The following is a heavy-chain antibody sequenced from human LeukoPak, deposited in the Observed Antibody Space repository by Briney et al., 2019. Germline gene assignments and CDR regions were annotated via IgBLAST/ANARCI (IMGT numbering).Heavy chain of an antibody. J-gene: IGHJ4*02. Sequence: PSETLSLTCTVSGGSISSGSYYWSWIRQPPGKGLEWIGYIYYSGSTNYNPSLKSRVTMSVDTSKNQFSLKLSSVTAADTAVYYCAGRYYYDRSVPYWGQGTLVTVSS. CDR3: AGRYYYDRSVPY. CDR2: IYYSGST. CDR1: GGSISSGSYY. D-gene: IGHD3-22*01. V-gene: IGHV4-61*01.